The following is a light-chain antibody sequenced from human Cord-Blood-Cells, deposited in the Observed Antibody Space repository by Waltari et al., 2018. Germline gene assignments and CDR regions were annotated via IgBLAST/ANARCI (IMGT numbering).Light chain of an antibody. Sequence: SYVLPQPPSVSVAPGKTARITCGGNTIGSKSVHWYQQRPGQATVLVGYDDSDRPSGIPERFDGSNSGNTATLTSSRVEAGDEADYYCQVWDSSSDHYVFGTGTKVTVL. CDR2: DDS. CDR3: QVWDSSSDHYV. CDR1: TIGSKS. J-gene: IGLJ1*01. V-gene: IGLV3-21*03.